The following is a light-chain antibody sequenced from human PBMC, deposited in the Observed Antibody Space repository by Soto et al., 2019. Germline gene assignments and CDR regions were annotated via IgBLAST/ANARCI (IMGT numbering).Light chain of an antibody. J-gene: IGLJ1*01. CDR2: EVS. V-gene: IGLV2-18*01. Sequence: QSVLTQPPSVSGSRGQSVTISCTGTSSDIGNHNRVSWYQQPPGTAPKLMIYEVSNRPSGVPERFSGSKSGNTASLTISGRQAEDEADYYCSIYTSSSTYVFGTGTKVTVL. CDR1: SSDIGNHNR. CDR3: SIYTSSSTYV.